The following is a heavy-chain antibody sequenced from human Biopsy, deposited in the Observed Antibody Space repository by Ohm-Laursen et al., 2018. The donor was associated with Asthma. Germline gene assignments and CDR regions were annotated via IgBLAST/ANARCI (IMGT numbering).Heavy chain of an antibody. J-gene: IGHJ5*02. Sequence: TLSLTCTVYGGYLTGHYWNWIRQPPGKGLEWIGEIDQSGYTNYNPSLKSRVTISADTSKNQFHLNLSSVTAADTAVYFYARAAITGIRGWFDPWGQGTQVTVSS. CDR2: IDQSGYT. CDR3: ARAAITGIRGWFDP. D-gene: IGHD1-20*01. CDR1: GGYLTGHY. V-gene: IGHV4-34*01.